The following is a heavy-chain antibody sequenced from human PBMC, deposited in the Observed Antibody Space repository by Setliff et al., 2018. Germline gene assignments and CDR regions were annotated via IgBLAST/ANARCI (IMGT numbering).Heavy chain of an antibody. CDR2: INPSGCST. CDR1: GYTITELS. J-gene: IGHJ5*02. Sequence: ASVKVSCKVSGYTITELSMHWVRQAPGQGLECMGIINPSGCSTSYAQKFQGRVTMTRDTSTSTVYMELGSLRSEDTAVYYCARGGIGFSEITIFGVALYWFDPWGQGTLVTVS. CDR3: ARGGIGFSEITIFGVALYWFDP. V-gene: IGHV1-46*01. D-gene: IGHD3-3*01.